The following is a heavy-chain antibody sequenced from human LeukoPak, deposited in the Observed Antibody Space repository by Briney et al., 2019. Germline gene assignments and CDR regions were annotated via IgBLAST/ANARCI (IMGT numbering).Heavy chain of an antibody. Sequence: PSETLSLTCTVSGGSISSSSYYWGWIRQPPGKGLEWIGSIYYSGSTYYNPSLKSRVTISVDTSKNQFSLKLSSVTAADTAVYYCARGLRDGLSGKYRSEIDYWGQGTLVTVSS. CDR3: ARGLRDGLSGKYRSEIDY. D-gene: IGHD3-10*01. CDR1: GGSISSSSYY. CDR2: IYYSGST. V-gene: IGHV4-39*07. J-gene: IGHJ4*02.